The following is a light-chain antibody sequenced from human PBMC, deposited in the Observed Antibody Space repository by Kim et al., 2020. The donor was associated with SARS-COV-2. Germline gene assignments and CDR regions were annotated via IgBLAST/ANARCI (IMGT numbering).Light chain of an antibody. V-gene: IGKV3-15*01. CDR1: QSVSSN. J-gene: IGKJ2*01. CDR3: QQYNNWPGT. Sequence: YVSPGERATLSCRASQSVSSNLAWYQQKPGQAPRLLIYGASTRATGIPARFSGSGSGTEFTLTISSLQSEDFAVYYCQQYNNWPGTFGQGTKLEIK. CDR2: GAS.